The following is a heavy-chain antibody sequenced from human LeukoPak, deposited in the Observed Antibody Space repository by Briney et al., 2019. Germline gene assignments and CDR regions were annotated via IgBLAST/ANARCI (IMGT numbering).Heavy chain of an antibody. CDR3: ARDIRGVNQSFDF. D-gene: IGHD3-10*01. J-gene: IGHJ4*02. CDR1: GFTFSSYA. Sequence: GGSLRLSCAASGFTFSSYAMNWVRQAPGKGLEWVSATGRTGGTTYYADSVKGRFTISRDNSKNTLYLQMNSLRADDTAVYYCARDIRGVNQSFDFWGQGTLVTVSS. CDR2: TGRTGGTT. V-gene: IGHV3-23*01.